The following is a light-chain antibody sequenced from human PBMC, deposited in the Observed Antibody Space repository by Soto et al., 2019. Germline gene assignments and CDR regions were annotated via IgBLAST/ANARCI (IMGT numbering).Light chain of an antibody. CDR1: SSDVGAYDY. V-gene: IGLV2-8*01. CDR2: EIN. J-gene: IGLJ1*01. CDR3: SSFAGSNNFPDV. Sequence: ALAQPPSASGSPGQSVTISCTGTSSDVGAYDYVSWYQQHPGKAPKLMIYEINKRPSGVPDRFSGSKSGNTASLTVSGLQAEDEADYYCSSFAGSNNFPDVFGTGTKVTVL.